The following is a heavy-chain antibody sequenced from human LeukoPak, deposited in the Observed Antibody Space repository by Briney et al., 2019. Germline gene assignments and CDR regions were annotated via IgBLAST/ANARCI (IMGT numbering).Heavy chain of an antibody. CDR1: GFTFNKYG. J-gene: IGHJ6*02. V-gene: IGHV3-33*01. Sequence: PGRSLRLSCAASGFTFNKYGMHWVRQAPGKGPEWVALIWYDGSNKNYADSVKGRFTISRDNSKNTLDLQMNSLRAEDTAVYYCAREGYWSGSQYYYYGMDVWGQGTTVTVSS. D-gene: IGHD3-3*01. CDR3: AREGYWSGSQYYYYGMDV. CDR2: IWYDGSNK.